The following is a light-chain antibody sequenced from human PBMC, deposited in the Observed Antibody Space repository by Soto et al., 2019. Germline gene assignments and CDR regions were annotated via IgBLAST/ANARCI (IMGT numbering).Light chain of an antibody. CDR3: QSYDSSMIGYVV. Sequence: QSVLTQPPSVSGAPGQRVTISCTGSRSNIGAGYDVHWYQQLPGTAPKLLIYGNSNRPSGVPDRFSGSKSGTSASLAITGLQAEDEADYYCQSYDSSMIGYVVFGGGTKLNVL. V-gene: IGLV1-40*01. CDR2: GNS. CDR1: RSNIGAGYD. J-gene: IGLJ2*01.